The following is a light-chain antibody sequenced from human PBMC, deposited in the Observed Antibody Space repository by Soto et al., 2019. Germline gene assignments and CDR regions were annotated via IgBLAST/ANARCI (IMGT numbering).Light chain of an antibody. CDR1: QSVSSIN. Sequence: EIVLTQSPGTLSLSPGERATLSCRASQSVSSINLAWYQQKPGQAPRLLIYGASSRATGIPDRFSGSVSGTDFPLTISSLEPEDFAVYYCQQYGSSPFTFGPGTKVDIK. CDR3: QQYGSSPFT. V-gene: IGKV3-20*01. CDR2: GAS. J-gene: IGKJ3*01.